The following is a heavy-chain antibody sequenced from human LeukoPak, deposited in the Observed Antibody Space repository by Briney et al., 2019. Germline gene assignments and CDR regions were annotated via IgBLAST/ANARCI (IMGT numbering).Heavy chain of an antibody. CDR2: IHTSGST. J-gene: IGHJ4*02. CDR3: ARHHYQLSALDY. D-gene: IGHD2-2*01. Sequence: PSETLSLTCTVSGDSISSSSSYYWSWIRQPAGKGLEWIGRIHTSGSTNYNPSLKSRVTISVDTSKNQLSLKLSSVTAADTAVYYCARHHYQLSALDYWGQGTLVTVSS. CDR1: GDSISSSSSYY. V-gene: IGHV4-61*02.